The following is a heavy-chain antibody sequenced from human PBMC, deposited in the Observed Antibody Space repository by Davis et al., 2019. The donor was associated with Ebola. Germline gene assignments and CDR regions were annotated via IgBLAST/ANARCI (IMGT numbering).Heavy chain of an antibody. V-gene: IGHV3-21*03. Sequence: GESLKISCAASGFTFSSYWMNWVRQAPGKGLEWVSSISGSGFYIYYADSVKGRFTISRDNAKNSLYLQMNSLKTEDTAVYYCTRDLKQPRPSYYSGMDVWGQGTTVTVSS. CDR1: GFTFSSYW. D-gene: IGHD6-6*01. J-gene: IGHJ6*02. CDR3: TRDLKQPRPSYYSGMDV. CDR2: ISGSGFYI.